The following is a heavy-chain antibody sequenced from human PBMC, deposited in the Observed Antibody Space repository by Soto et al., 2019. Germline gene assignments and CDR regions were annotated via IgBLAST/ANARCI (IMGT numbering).Heavy chain of an antibody. D-gene: IGHD2-8*01. Sequence: PGESLKISCTGVGYSFTSYWIGWVRQMPGKGLEWMGIIYPGDSDTRYSPSFQGQVTISADKSISTVYLQWSGLKASDTAMYYCARGYCTTNICDPWFDPWGQGTLVTVSS. CDR3: ARGYCTTNICDPWFDP. J-gene: IGHJ5*02. CDR2: IYPGDSDT. CDR1: GYSFTSYW. V-gene: IGHV5-51*01.